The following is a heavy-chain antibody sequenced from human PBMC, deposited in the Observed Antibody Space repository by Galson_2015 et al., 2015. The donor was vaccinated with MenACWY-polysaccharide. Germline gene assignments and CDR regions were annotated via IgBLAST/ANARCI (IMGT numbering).Heavy chain of an antibody. V-gene: IGHV3-7*01. CDR1: GFTFNTHW. D-gene: IGHD3-22*01. CDR2: IKKDGSEK. J-gene: IGHJ4*02. CDR3: ARYVTTGGQIRYFDY. Sequence: SLRLSCAASGFTFNTHWMHWVRQAPGKGLEWVASIKKDGSEKYYVDSVKGRFAISRDNPKNSLYLQMNSLRPEDTAVYYCARYVTTGGQIRYFDYWGQGALVTVSS.